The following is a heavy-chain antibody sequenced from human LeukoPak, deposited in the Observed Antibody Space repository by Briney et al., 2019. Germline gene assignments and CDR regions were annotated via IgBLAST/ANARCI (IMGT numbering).Heavy chain of an antibody. CDR2: IYYSGST. V-gene: IGHV4-59*08. CDR3: ARHVSAVYYFDY. Sequence: PSETLSLTCTVSGGSISSYYWSWIRQPPGKGLEWIGYIYYSGSTNYNPSLKSRVTISVDTSKNQFSLKLSSVTAADTAVYYCARHVSAVYYFDYWGRGTLVTVSS. J-gene: IGHJ4*02. CDR1: GGSISSYY.